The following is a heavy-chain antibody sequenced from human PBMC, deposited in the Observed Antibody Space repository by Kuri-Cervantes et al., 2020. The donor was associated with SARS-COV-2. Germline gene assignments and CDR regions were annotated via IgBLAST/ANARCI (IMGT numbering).Heavy chain of an antibody. CDR3: ARDHGGGSVVVVIKSYYYYGMDV. CDR1: GYTFTSYG. J-gene: IGHJ6*02. CDR2: ISAYNGNT. D-gene: IGHD3-22*01. V-gene: IGHV1-18*01. Sequence: ASVKVSCKASGYTFTSYGISWVRQAPGQGLEWMGWISAYNGNTNYAQKLQGRVTMTTDTSTSTAYMELRCLRSDDTAVYYCARDHGGGSVVVVIKSYYYYGMDVWGQGTTVTVSS.